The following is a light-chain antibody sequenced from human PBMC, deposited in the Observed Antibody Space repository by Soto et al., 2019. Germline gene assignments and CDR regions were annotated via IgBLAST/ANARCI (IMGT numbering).Light chain of an antibody. CDR1: QSISTE. CDR2: SAS. J-gene: IGKJ2*01. V-gene: IGKV3-15*01. Sequence: EIVMTQSPATLSVSPGERATLSCRASQSISTELAWYQQKPGQPPRLLIYSASTRATGVPARFTGSGSGSEFTLTISGLQSEDFAVYYCQQGHNWPLPFGQGTRLAI. CDR3: QQGHNWPLP.